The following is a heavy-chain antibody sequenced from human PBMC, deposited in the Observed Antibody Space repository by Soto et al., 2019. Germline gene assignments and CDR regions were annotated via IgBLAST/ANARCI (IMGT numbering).Heavy chain of an antibody. CDR3: ARFEYSSFSYYYYGMDV. CDR2: INHSGST. D-gene: IGHD6-6*01. J-gene: IGHJ6*02. V-gene: IGHV4-34*01. Sequence: SETLSLTCAVYGGSFSGYYWSWIRQPPGKGLEWIGEINHSGSTNYNPSLKSRVTISVDTSKNQFSLKLSSVTAADTAVYYCARFEYSSFSYYYYGMDVWGQGTTVTV. CDR1: GGSFSGYY.